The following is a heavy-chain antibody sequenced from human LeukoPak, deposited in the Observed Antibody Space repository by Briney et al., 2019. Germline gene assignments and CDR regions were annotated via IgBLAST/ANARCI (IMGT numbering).Heavy chain of an antibody. V-gene: IGHV3-23*01. CDR3: AKRFRPQRVFYVDY. CDR1: GFTFSSYA. CDR2: ISGSGGST. Sequence: GGSLRLSCAASGFTFSSYAMSWVRQAPGKGLEWVSAISGSGGSTYYADSVKGRFTISRENSKNTLYLQMNSLRAGDTAVYYCAKRFRPQRVFYVDYWGQGTLVTVSS. D-gene: IGHD6-13*01. J-gene: IGHJ4*02.